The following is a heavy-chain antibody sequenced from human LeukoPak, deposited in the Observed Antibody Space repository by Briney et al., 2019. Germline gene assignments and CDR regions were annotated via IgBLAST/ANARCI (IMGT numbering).Heavy chain of an antibody. J-gene: IGHJ4*02. CDR2: ISSRGSTI. CDR1: GFTFSSYA. CDR3: ARKSVAGLDY. Sequence: PGRSLRLSCAASGFTFSSYAMHWVRQAPGKGLEWVSYISSRGSTIYYADSVKGRFTISRDNAKNSLYLQMNSLRAEDTAVYYCARKSVAGLDYWGQGTLVTVSS. D-gene: IGHD6-19*01. V-gene: IGHV3-48*04.